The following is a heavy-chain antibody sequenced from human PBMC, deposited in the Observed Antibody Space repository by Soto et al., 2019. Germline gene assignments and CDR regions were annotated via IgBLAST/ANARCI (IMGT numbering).Heavy chain of an antibody. J-gene: IGHJ6*02. Sequence: ESLKDSCKGSGYSFTSYWMGWVRQMPGKGLEWMGIIYPGDSDTRYSPSFQGQVTISADKSISTAYLQWSSLKASDTAMYYCARRTYYDFWSGYYYGMDVWGQGTTVTVS. CDR3: ARRTYYDFWSGYYYGMDV. CDR2: IYPGDSDT. V-gene: IGHV5-51*01. D-gene: IGHD3-3*01. CDR1: GYSFTSYW.